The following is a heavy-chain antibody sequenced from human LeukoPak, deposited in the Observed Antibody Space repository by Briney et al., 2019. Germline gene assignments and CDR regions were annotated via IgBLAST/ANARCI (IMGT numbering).Heavy chain of an antibody. D-gene: IGHD3-22*01. Sequence: SVKVSCKASGGTFSSYAISWVRQAPGQGLEWMGGIIPIFGTANYAQKFQGRVTITADESTSTAYTELSSLRSEDTAVYYCARGYDSSGYFDYWGQGTLVTVSS. CDR1: GGTFSSYA. V-gene: IGHV1-69*13. J-gene: IGHJ4*02. CDR3: ARGYDSSGYFDY. CDR2: IIPIFGTA.